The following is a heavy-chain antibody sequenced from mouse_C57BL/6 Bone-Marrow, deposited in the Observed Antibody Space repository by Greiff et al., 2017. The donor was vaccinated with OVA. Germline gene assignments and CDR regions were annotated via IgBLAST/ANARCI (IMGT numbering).Heavy chain of an antibody. J-gene: IGHJ2*01. Sequence: VQLQQPGAELVMPGASVKLSCKASGYTFTSYWMHWVKQRPGQGLEWIGEIDPSDSYTNYNQKFKGKSTLTVDKSSSTAYMQLSSLTSEDSAVYYCARDGYYFDYGGQGTTLTVSS. V-gene: IGHV1-69*01. CDR3: ARDGYYFDY. D-gene: IGHD2-3*01. CDR1: GYTFTSYW. CDR2: IDPSDSYT.